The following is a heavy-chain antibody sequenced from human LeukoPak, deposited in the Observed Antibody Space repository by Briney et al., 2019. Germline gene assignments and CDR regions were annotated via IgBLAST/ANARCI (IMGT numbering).Heavy chain of an antibody. J-gene: IGHJ4*02. D-gene: IGHD6-19*01. V-gene: IGHV1-69*13. CDR1: GGTFSSYA. Sequence: SVKVSCKASGGTFSSYAISWVRQAPGQGLEWMGGIIPIFGTANYEQKFQGRVTITADESTSTAYMELSSLRSEDTAVYYCARASSGWYYFDYWGQGTLVTVSS. CDR3: ARASSGWYYFDY. CDR2: IIPIFGTA.